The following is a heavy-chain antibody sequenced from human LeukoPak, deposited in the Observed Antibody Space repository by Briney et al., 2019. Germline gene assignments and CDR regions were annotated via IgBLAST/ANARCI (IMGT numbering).Heavy chain of an antibody. CDR2: ISGSGGST. J-gene: IGHJ4*02. CDR3: AKDLPETYYYDSSGLSLDY. CDR1: GFTFSSYA. D-gene: IGHD3-22*01. Sequence: GGSLRLSCAASGFTFSSYAMSWVRQAPGKGLEWVSAISGSGGSTYYADSVKGRFTISRDNSENTLYLQMNSLRAEDTAVYYCAKDLPETYYYDSSGLSLDYWGQGTLVTVSS. V-gene: IGHV3-23*01.